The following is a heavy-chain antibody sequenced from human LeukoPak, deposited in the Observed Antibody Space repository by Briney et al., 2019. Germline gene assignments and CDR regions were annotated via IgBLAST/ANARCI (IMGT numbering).Heavy chain of an antibody. V-gene: IGHV1-18*01. D-gene: IGHD2-2*01. Sequence: ASVKVSCKASGYTFTSYGISWVRQAPGQGLEWMGWISAYNGNTNYAQKLQGRVTMTTDTSTSTAYMELRSLRSDDTAVYYCARDLSSACSTSCYLIPEYDYWGQGTLVTVSS. CDR2: ISAYNGNT. CDR1: GYTFTSYG. J-gene: IGHJ4*02. CDR3: ARDLSSACSTSCYLIPEYDY.